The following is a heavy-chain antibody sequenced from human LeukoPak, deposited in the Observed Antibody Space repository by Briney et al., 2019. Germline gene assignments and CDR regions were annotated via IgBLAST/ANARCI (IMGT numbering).Heavy chain of an antibody. D-gene: IGHD6-19*01. J-gene: IGHJ5*02. CDR1: GGSIRNSNYY. CDR3: ARGIAVARNWFDP. V-gene: IGHV4-39*01. CDR2: IFYDGSS. Sequence: PSETLSLTCTVSGGSIRNSNYYWGWIRQPPGKGLEWIGSIFYDGSSDYNPSLKSRVTISVDTSKNQFSLKLSSVTAADTAVYYCARGIAVARNWFDPWGQGTLVTVSS.